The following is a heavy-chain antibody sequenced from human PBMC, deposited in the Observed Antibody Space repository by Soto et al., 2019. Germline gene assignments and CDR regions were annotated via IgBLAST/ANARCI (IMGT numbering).Heavy chain of an antibody. CDR2: ISGSGGST. CDR1: GFTFSSYA. D-gene: IGHD3-10*01. CDR3: AKRRFSHASGSFDY. J-gene: IGHJ4*02. V-gene: IGHV3-23*01. Sequence: PGGSLRLSCAASGFTFSSYAMSWVRQAPGKGLEWVSVISGSGGSTYYADSVKGRFTISRDNPKNTLYLQMNSLRAEDTAVYYCAKRRFSHASGSFDYWGQGTLVTVSS.